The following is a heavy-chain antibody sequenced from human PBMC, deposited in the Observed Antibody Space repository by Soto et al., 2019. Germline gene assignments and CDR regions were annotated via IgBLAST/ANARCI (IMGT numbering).Heavy chain of an antibody. Sequence: GGSLRLSCAASGFTFSSYSMNWVRQAPGKGLEWVSYISSRSSTIYYADSVKGRFTISRDNAKNSLYLQMNSLRAEDTAVYYCARGEVFEAFDIWGQGTMVTVSS. CDR1: GFTFSSYS. D-gene: IGHD3-10*02. CDR3: ARGEVFEAFDI. J-gene: IGHJ3*02. V-gene: IGHV3-48*01. CDR2: ISSRSSTI.